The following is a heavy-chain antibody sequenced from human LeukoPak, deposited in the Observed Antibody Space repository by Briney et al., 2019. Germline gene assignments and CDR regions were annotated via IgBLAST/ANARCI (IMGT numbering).Heavy chain of an antibody. Sequence: ASVKVSCKVSGYTLTEFSMHWVRQAPGKGLEWMGGFDPEDGETIYAQKFQGRVTMTEDTSTDTAYMELSSLRSEDTAVYYCATQLLSIQFFQHWGQGTLVTVSS. D-gene: IGHD2-2*01. J-gene: IGHJ1*01. V-gene: IGHV1-24*01. CDR1: GYTLTEFS. CDR2: FDPEDGET. CDR3: ATQLLSIQFFQH.